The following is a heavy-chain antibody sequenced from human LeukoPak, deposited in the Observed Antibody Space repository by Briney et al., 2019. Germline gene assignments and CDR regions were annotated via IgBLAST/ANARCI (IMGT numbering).Heavy chain of an antibody. CDR3: TREGTGGGAFDI. V-gene: IGHV3-15*01. CDR2: IKSKTAGGIT. D-gene: IGHD3-10*01. CDR1: GFSFSTAW. Sequence: GSLRLSCAASGFSFSTAWMSWVRQAPGKGLEWVGRIKSKTAGGITDYAAPVKGRFTISRDDSKNTLYLQINSLKTEDTGVYYCTREGTGGGAFDIWGQGTMVTVSS. J-gene: IGHJ3*02.